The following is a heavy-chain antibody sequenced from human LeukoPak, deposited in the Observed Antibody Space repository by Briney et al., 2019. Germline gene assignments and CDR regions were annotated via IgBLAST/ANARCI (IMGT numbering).Heavy chain of an antibody. V-gene: IGHV4-34*01. D-gene: IGHD7-27*01. J-gene: IGHJ4*02. CDR2: INHSGST. CDR3: ARGPSGDY. Sequence: SETLSLTCAVYGGSFSGYYWSWICQPPRKGLEWIGEINHSGSTNYNPSLKSRVTISVDTSKSQFSLKLSSVTAADTAVYYCARGPSGDYWGQGTLVTVSS. CDR1: GGSFSGYY.